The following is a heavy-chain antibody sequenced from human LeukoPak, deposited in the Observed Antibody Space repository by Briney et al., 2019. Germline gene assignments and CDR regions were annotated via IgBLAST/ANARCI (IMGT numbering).Heavy chain of an antibody. V-gene: IGHV3-21*01. J-gene: IGHJ4*02. CDR3: ARDSSSWFYFDY. Sequence: GGSLRLSCAASGFTFSSYTMNWVRQVPGMGLEWVSSIASTSTYIYYADSVKGRFTISRDNAKNSLYLQMNSLRAEDTAVYYCARDSSSWFYFDYWAREPWSPSPQ. D-gene: IGHD6-13*01. CDR1: GFTFSSYT. CDR2: IASTSTYI.